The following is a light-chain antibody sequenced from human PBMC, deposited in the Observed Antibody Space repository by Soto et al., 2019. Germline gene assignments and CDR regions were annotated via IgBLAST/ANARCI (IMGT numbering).Light chain of an antibody. CDR2: DAS. CDR3: QHYNHWLWA. J-gene: IGKJ1*01. CDR1: QSITRS. V-gene: IGKV1-5*01. Sequence: EIQMTQSPSTLSASLGDRATITCRASQSITRSMAWYQQKPGKAPKLLIYDASTWASGVPARFSGSGSGTEFTLTISSLQSEDSAVYYCQHYNHWLWAFGQGTKVDIK.